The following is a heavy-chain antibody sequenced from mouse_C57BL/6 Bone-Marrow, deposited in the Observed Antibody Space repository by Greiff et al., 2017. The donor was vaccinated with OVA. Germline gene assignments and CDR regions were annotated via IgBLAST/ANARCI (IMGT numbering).Heavy chain of an antibody. J-gene: IGHJ4*01. CDR3: AGIYNGNPYAMDY. D-gene: IGHD2-1*01. V-gene: IGHV14-3*01. CDR2: IVPANGNT. CDR1: GFNFKNSY. Sequence: EVQLQQSVAELVRPGASVKLSCTASGFNFKNSYMHWVKQRPEQGLEWIGRIVPANGNTKYAPKFQGKATLPADTSSNTAYLQLSSLTSEDTANYYSAGIYNGNPYAMDYWGQGTSVTVSA.